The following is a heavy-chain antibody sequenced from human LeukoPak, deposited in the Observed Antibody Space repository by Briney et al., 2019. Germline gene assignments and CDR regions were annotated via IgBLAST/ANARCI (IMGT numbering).Heavy chain of an antibody. CDR2: ISYDGSNK. CDR3: ARGRRGVIGSFDY. D-gene: IGHD3-16*02. V-gene: IGHV3-30-3*01. Sequence: PGRSLRLSCAASGFTFSSYAMHWVRQAPGKGLEWVAVISYDGSNKYYADSVKGRFTISRDNSKNTLYLQMNSLRAEDTAVYYCARGRRGVIGSFDYWGQGTLVTVSS. CDR1: GFTFSSYA. J-gene: IGHJ4*02.